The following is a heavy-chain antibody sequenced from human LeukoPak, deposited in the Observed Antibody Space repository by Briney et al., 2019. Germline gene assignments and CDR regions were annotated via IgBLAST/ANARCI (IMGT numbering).Heavy chain of an antibody. CDR1: GFTVIRNY. V-gene: IGHV3-53*01. CDR3: ATQGIRNSAFDN. D-gene: IGHD1-26*01. Sequence: PGGSLRLTCAASGFTVIRNYMSWVRQAPGKGLEWVSVIYSGGTTNYADSVKGRFTISRDNSKNTLYLQMNSLRAEDTAMYYCATQGIRNSAFDNWGQGTLVTVSS. CDR2: IYSGGTT. J-gene: IGHJ4*02.